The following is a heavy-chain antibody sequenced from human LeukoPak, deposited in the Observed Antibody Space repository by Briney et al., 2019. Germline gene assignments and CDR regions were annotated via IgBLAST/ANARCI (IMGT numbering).Heavy chain of an antibody. CDR3: AKDPEYCGGDCWALGMDV. V-gene: IGHV3-23*01. CDR1: GFTFSSYA. J-gene: IGHJ6*02. CDR2: ISGSGGST. Sequence: GGSLRLSCAASGFTFSSYAMSWVRQAPGKGLEWVSAISGSGGSTYYADSVKGRFTISRDNSKNTLYLQMNSLRAEDTAVYYCAKDPEYCGGDCWALGMDVWGQGTTVTVS. D-gene: IGHD2-21*02.